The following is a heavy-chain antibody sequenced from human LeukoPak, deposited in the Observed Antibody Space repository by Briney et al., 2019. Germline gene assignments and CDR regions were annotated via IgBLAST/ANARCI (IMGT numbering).Heavy chain of an antibody. J-gene: IGHJ4*02. D-gene: IGHD2/OR15-2a*01. CDR3: ARERVTTTSLDS. CDR2: IKQDGGAK. V-gene: IGHV3-7*01. Sequence: PGGSLRLSCAASGFTFTNNWVNWLRQAPGKGLEGVANIKQDGGAKNYVDSVKVRFTISRDNAKNSLYLQMNNLRVEDTAVYYCARERVTTTSLDSWGQGVLVTVSS. CDR1: GFTFTNNW.